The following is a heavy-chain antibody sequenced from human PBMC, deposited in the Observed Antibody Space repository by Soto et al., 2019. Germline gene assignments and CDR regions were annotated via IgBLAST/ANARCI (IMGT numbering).Heavy chain of an antibody. Sequence: EVQLLESGGGLVQPGGSLRLSCAASGFTFSSYAMSWVRQAPGKGLEWVSGISGSGVTTHYAESMKGRFTISRDNSRNTLYLQMNSLTAEDTAVFYCATLIAARPYWGQGTLVTVSS. V-gene: IGHV3-23*01. D-gene: IGHD6-6*01. CDR1: GFTFSSYA. CDR3: ATLIAARPY. J-gene: IGHJ4*02. CDR2: ISGSGVTT.